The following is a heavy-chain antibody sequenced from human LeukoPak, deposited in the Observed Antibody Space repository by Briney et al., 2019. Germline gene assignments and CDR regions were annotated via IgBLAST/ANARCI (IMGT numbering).Heavy chain of an antibody. CDR3: AKLTKREGGSFDY. CDR2: ISGSGGST. D-gene: IGHD4/OR15-4a*01. Sequence: GGSLSPSCAAPGFTFTSYAMSWVRQAPGKGRGWAPAISGSGGSTYYADSVKGRFTISRDNSKNTLYLQMNSLRAEDTAVYYCAKLTKREGGSFDYWGQGTLVTVSS. V-gene: IGHV3-23*01. J-gene: IGHJ4*02. CDR1: GFTFTSYA.